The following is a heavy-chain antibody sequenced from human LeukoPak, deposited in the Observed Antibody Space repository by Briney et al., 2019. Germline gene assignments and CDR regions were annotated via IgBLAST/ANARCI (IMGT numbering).Heavy chain of an antibody. V-gene: IGHV1-2*02. Sequence: GASVTVSCTASGYTFTGYYMHWVRQAPGQGLEWMGWINPNSRGTNYAQKFQGRVTMTRDTSISTAYMELSRLRSDDTAVYYCARAPPFSGYCSSTSCPRGGWFDPWGQGTLVTVSS. CDR2: INPNSRGT. D-gene: IGHD2-2*01. CDR3: ARAPPFSGYCSSTSCPRGGWFDP. CDR1: GYTFTGYY. J-gene: IGHJ5*02.